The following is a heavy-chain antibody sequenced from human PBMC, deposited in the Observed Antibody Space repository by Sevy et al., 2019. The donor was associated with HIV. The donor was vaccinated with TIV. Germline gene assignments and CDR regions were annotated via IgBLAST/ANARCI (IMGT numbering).Heavy chain of an antibody. V-gene: IGHV4-59*01. CDR2: IYFTGNT. Sequence: SETLSLTCSVSGGSISSYFWTWVRQSPGKGLEWIGNIYFTGNTDYSPSLKSHVTLSLDTSKSQFSLTLKSVTAADTAIYFCARDSTTRPRVLDYWGQGTLVTVSS. CDR3: ARDSTTRPRVLDY. D-gene: IGHD1-1*01. CDR1: GGSISSYF. J-gene: IGHJ4*02.